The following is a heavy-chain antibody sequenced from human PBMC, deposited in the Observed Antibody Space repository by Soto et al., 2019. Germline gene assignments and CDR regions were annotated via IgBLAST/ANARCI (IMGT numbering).Heavy chain of an antibody. CDR3: AHSRVFDWFDP. Sequence: SGPTLVNPTQTLTLTCTFSGFSLSTSEVGVGWIRQPPGKALEWLALIFWSDDERYNPSLKRRLTITKDISKNQVVLTMTNMDPMDTATYYCAHSRVFDWFDPWGQGTLVTVSS. CDR1: GFSLSTSEVG. V-gene: IGHV2-5*01. J-gene: IGHJ5*02. D-gene: IGHD6-13*01. CDR2: IFWSDDE.